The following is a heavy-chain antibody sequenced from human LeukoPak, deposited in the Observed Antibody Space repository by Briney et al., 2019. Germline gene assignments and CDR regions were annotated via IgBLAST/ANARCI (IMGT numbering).Heavy chain of an antibody. D-gene: IGHD6-19*01. CDR1: GGSIGSYY. Sequence: SETLSLTCTVSGGSIGSYYWSWIRQPPGKGLEWIGYIYYSGSTNYNPSLESRVTISVDTSKNQFSLKLRSVTAADTAVYYCARLGSSGYYSFDYWGQGTLVTVSS. V-gene: IGHV4-59*08. CDR3: ARLGSSGYYSFDY. J-gene: IGHJ4*02. CDR2: IYYSGST.